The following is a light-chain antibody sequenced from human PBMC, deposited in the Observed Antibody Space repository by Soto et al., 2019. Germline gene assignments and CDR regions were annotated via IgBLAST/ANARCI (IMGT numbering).Light chain of an antibody. CDR3: QQYDNFPPT. V-gene: IGKV1D-16*01. Sequence: IPMTQSPSTLSASVGDRVTITCRASQSIRNWLAWYQQKPGKAPKSLIYATSTLQTGVPSRFSGSGSGTDFTLIISSLQPEDFAIYYCQQYDNFPPTFGGGTKVHIK. CDR1: QSIRNW. CDR2: ATS. J-gene: IGKJ4*01.